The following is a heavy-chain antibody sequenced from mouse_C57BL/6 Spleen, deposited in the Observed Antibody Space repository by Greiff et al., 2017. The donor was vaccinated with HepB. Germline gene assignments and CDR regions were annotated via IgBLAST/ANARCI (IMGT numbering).Heavy chain of an antibody. CDR2: IYPGDGDT. J-gene: IGHJ4*01. CDR1: GYAFSSYW. D-gene: IGHD1-1*01. V-gene: IGHV1-80*01. Sequence: QVQLQQSGAELVKPGASVKISCKASGYAFSSYWMNWVKQRPGKGLEWIGQIYPGDGDTNYNGKFKGKATLTADKSSSTAYMQLSSLTSEDSAVYFCATITTVVADYAMDYWVQGTSVTVSS. CDR3: ATITTVVADYAMDY.